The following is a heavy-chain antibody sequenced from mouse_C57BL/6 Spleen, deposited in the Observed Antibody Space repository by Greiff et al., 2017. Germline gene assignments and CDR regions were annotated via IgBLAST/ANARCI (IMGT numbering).Heavy chain of an antibody. Sequence: VQLQQSGPELVKPGASVKISCKASGYAFSSSWMNWVKQRPGKGLEWIGRIYPGDGDTNYNGKFKGKATLTADKSSSTAYMQLSSLTSEDSAVYFCARADGYPGYFDYWGQGTTLTVSS. CDR1: GYAFSSSW. J-gene: IGHJ2*01. V-gene: IGHV1-82*01. D-gene: IGHD2-3*01. CDR3: ARADGYPGYFDY. CDR2: IYPGDGDT.